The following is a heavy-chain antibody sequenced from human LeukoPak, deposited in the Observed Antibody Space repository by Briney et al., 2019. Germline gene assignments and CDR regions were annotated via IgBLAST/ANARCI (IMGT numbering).Heavy chain of an antibody. CDR1: GFTFSSYA. CDR2: ISASGGTT. D-gene: IGHD5-24*01. V-gene: IGHV3-23*01. J-gene: IGHJ4*02. Sequence: GGSLILSCAASGFTFSSYAMTWVRQAPGKGLEYVSGISASGGTTYYADSMKGRFTISRDNSKNTVYLQVNGLRVEDTAVYYCAKRGGYYFDYWGQGTLVTVSS. CDR3: AKRGGYYFDY.